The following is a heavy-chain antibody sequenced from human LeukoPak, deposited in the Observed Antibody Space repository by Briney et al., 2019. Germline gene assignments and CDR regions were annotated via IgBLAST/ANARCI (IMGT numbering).Heavy chain of an antibody. CDR2: MNPNSGNT. V-gene: IGHV1-8*01. J-gene: IGHJ4*02. CDR3: ARAGYCSGGSRYRVYYFDY. CDR1: GYTFTSYD. Sequence: PGASVKVSCKASGYTFTSYDINWVRQATGQGLEWMGWMNPNSGNTGYAQKFQGRVTMTRNTSISTAYMELSSLRSEDTAVYYCARAGYCSGGSRYRVYYFDYWGQGTLVTVSS. D-gene: IGHD2-15*01.